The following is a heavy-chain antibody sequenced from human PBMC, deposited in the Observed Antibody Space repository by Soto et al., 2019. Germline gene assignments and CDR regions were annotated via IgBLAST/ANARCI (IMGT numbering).Heavy chain of an antibody. Sequence: ASETLSLTCTVSGGSISSYYWSWIRQPPGKGLEWIGYIYYSRSTNYNPSLKSRVTISVDTSKNQFSLKLSSVTAADTAVYYCARDIMGTNYYYYGMDVWGQGTTVTVS. J-gene: IGHJ6*02. D-gene: IGHD2-8*01. CDR3: ARDIMGTNYYYYGMDV. CDR1: GGSISSYY. V-gene: IGHV4-59*01. CDR2: IYYSRST.